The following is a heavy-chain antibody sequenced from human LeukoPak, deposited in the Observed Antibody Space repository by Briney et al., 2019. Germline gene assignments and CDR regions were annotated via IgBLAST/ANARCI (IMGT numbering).Heavy chain of an antibody. Sequence: SQTLSLTCTVSAASISSGGYYWSWLRQHPGKGLECIGYIYYTGSTYYHPALKSRVTISVDTSKNQFSLKLSSVTAADTAVYYCARDHYYGSGSYRSGFDYWGQGTLVTVSS. D-gene: IGHD3-10*01. J-gene: IGHJ4*02. CDR1: AASISSGGYY. CDR2: IYYTGST. V-gene: IGHV4-31*03. CDR3: ARDHYYGSGSYRSGFDY.